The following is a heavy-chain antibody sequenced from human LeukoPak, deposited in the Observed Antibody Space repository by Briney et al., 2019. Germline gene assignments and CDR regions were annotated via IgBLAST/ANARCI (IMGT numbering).Heavy chain of an antibody. CDR1: GGSISSSSYY. CDR2: IYYSGST. J-gene: IGHJ5*02. D-gene: IGHD3-10*01. CDR3: ASTWSITMVRGEGGWFDP. Sequence: SETLSLTCTVSGGSISSSSYYWGWIRQPPGKGLEWIGSIYYSGSTYYNPSLKSRVTISVDTSKNQFSLKLSSVTAADTAVYYCASTWSITMVRGEGGWFDPWGQGTLVTVSS. V-gene: IGHV4-39*01.